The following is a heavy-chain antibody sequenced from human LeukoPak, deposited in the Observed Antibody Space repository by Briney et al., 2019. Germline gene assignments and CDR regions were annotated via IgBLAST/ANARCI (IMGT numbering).Heavy chain of an antibody. CDR2: ISPTGNTL. CDR1: GFTFTSNT. J-gene: IGHJ5*02. V-gene: IGHV3-48*01. Sequence: PGGSLRLSCAASGFTFTSNTVNWVRQAPGKGLEWVSYISPTGNTLYYADSVKGRFTISRDNSKNTLYIQMNSLRADDTAVYYCAKDLGRAAPRNWFDPWGQGTLVTVSS. CDR3: AKDLGRAAPRNWFDP. D-gene: IGHD2-15*01.